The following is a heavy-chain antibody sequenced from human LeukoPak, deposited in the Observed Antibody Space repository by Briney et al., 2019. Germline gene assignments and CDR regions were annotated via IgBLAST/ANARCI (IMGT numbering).Heavy chain of an antibody. V-gene: IGHV1-24*01. CDR1: GYTLTELS. J-gene: IGHJ6*02. CDR3: ARIAGVRGVITSDYYCGMDV. CDR2: FDPEDGET. D-gene: IGHD3-10*01. Sequence: ASVKVSCKVSGYTLTELSMHWVRQAPGKGLEWMGGFDPEDGETIYAQKFQGRVTITEDTSADTAYMELSSLRSEDTAVYYCARIAGVRGVITSDYYCGMDVWGQGTTVTVSS.